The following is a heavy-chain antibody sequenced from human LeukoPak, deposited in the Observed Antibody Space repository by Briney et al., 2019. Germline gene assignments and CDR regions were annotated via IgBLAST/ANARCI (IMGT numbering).Heavy chain of an antibody. CDR1: GLTFSSYD. CDR2: ISSSGNLI. Sequence: PGGSLRLSCEASGLTFSSYDMNWVRQAPGKGLEWVSYISSSGNLIHYADSVKGRFTFSRDNARNSLYLQMSGLRADDTAVYYCARQPDDFSGWNNGQDFFGYWGQGTLVTVSS. V-gene: IGHV3-48*03. D-gene: IGHD6-19*01. CDR3: ARQPDDFSGWNNGQDFFGY. J-gene: IGHJ4*02.